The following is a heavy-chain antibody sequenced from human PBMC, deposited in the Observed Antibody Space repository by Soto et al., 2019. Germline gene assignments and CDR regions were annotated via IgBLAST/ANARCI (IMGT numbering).Heavy chain of an antibody. V-gene: IGHV3-23*01. CDR3: AKRANIQISGSYYPFDY. CDR1: GFTFSSYA. Sequence: HPGGSLRLSCAASGFTFSSYAMSWVRQAPGKGLEWVSAISGSGGSTYYADSVKGRFTISRDNSKNTLYLQMNSLRAEDTAVYYCAKRANIQISGSYYPFDYWGQGTLVTVSS. D-gene: IGHD1-26*01. CDR2: ISGSGGST. J-gene: IGHJ4*02.